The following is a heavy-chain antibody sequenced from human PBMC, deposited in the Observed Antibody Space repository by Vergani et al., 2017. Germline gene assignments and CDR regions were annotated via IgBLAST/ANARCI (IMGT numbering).Heavy chain of an antibody. CDR3: AKDAGYSQL. CDR2: ISYDGSNK. J-gene: IGHJ4*02. D-gene: IGHD3-22*01. Sequence: QVQLVESGGGEVQPGRSLRLSCAASGFTFSSYGMHWVRQAPGKGLEWVAVISYDGSNKYYADSVKGRFTISRDNSKNTLYLQMNSLRAEDTAVYYCAKDAGYSQLWGQGTLVTVSS. V-gene: IGHV3-30*18. CDR1: GFTFSSYG.